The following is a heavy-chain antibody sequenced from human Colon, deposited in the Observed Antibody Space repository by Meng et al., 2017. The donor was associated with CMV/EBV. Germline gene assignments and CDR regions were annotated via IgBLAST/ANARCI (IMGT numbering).Heavy chain of an antibody. CDR2: FDPEDGET. CDR3: ATRIKRFLEWLTGPVDY. J-gene: IGHJ4*02. V-gene: IGHV1-24*01. D-gene: IGHD3-3*01. Sequence: ASAKVSCKVSGYILTELSMHCVRQAPGKGLEWLGGFDPEDGETIYAQKFQGRVTMTETTSTDTAYTKLSSLRSEDTAVYYCATRIKRFLEWLTGPVDYWGQGTLVTVSS. CDR1: GYILTELS.